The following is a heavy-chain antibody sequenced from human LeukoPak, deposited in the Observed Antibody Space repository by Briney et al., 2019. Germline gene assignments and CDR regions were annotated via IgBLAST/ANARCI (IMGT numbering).Heavy chain of an antibody. J-gene: IGHJ4*02. D-gene: IGHD3-16*01. Sequence: WGSLRLSCAASGFTVSSSNYMNWVRQAPGRGLEWVSGIYTGGTTYYTDTVKGRFTISRDNPNNTLYLQMHSLRAEDTAVYYCAREISRFGIWGQGTLVTVSS. CDR2: IYTGGTT. CDR3: AREISRFGI. CDR1: GFTVSSSNY. V-gene: IGHV3-66*01.